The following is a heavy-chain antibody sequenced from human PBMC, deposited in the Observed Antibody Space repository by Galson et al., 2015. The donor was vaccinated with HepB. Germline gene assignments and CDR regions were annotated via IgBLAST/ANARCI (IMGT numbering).Heavy chain of an antibody. CDR2: IYHDGST. V-gene: IGHV4-38-2*02. J-gene: IGHJ4*02. CDR3: ARDNRGYTSSSQLDY. D-gene: IGHD6-6*01. Sequence: TLSLTCTVSAYFINSGYYWGWIRQPPGKGLEWIGSIYHDGSTRYNPSLKSRVTTSVDTSKNQFSLRLRSVTAADTAVYYCARDNRGYTSSSQLDYWGQGTLVTVSS. CDR1: AYFINSGYY.